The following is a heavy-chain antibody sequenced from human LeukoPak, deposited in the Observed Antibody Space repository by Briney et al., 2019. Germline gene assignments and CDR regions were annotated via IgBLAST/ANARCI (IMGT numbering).Heavy chain of an antibody. Sequence: GGSLRLSCAASGFTLSSYGMHWVRQAPGKGLEWVAVISYDGSNKYYADSVKGRFTISRDNSKNTLYLQMNSLRAEDTAVYYCAKDVLDSSGSFDYWGQGTLVTVSS. D-gene: IGHD6-19*01. CDR3: AKDVLDSSGSFDY. V-gene: IGHV3-30*18. CDR1: GFTLSSYG. CDR2: ISYDGSNK. J-gene: IGHJ4*02.